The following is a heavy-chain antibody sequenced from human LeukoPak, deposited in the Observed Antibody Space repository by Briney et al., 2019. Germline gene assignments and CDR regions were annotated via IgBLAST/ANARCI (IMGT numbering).Heavy chain of an antibody. D-gene: IGHD4-23*01. CDR3: ARGGNLRDFDP. V-gene: IGHV4-59*01. J-gene: IGHJ5*02. Sequence: SETLSLTCTVSGGSISSDYWSWIRQPPGKGLEWIGYVYSSGSTNYNPSLKSRVAISMDTSKNQFSLKLSSVTAADTAVYYCARGGNLRDFDPWGQGTLVTVSS. CDR1: GGSISSDY. CDR2: VYSSGST.